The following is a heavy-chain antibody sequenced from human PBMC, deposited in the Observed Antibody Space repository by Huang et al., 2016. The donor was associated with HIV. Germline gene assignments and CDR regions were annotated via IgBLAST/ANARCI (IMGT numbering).Heavy chain of an antibody. V-gene: IGHV3-53*01. D-gene: IGHD6-19*01. J-gene: IGHJ6*02. CDR1: GFTVSNNY. CDR2: IFSGGRT. CDR3: ARGAESSWSGSYYYGLDV. Sequence: EVQLVESGGGLIQPGGSLRLSCSASGFTVSNNYFTGVRQARGKGLEWVSGIFSGGRTYHGDTGKGRFTISRDKSKNTLYLQMNSLRADDTAVYYCARGAESSWSGSYYYGLDVWGQGTTVTV.